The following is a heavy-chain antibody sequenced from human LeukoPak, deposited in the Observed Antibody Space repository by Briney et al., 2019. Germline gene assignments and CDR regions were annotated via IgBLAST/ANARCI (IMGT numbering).Heavy chain of an antibody. CDR1: GGSIGSYY. V-gene: IGHV4-4*07. J-gene: IGHJ4*02. CDR2: IYTSGST. D-gene: IGHD6-19*01. Sequence: SETLSLTCTVSGGSIGSYYWSWIRQPAGKGLEWIGRIYTSGSTNYNPSLKSRVTMSVDTSKNQFSLKLSSVTAADTAVYYCAGGGSSGWYYFDYWGQGTLVTVSS. CDR3: AGGGSSGWYYFDY.